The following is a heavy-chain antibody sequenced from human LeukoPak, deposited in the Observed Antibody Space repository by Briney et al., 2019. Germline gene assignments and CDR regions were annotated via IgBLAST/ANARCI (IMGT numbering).Heavy chain of an antibody. CDR1: STSFNYYY. D-gene: IGHD2-8*01. Sequence: SETLSLTCGVYSTSFNYYYWSWIRQTPGKGLEWIGEINHSGSTNYNPSLRSRVTISVDTSKNQFFLKLNSATAADTAVYYCAAGDGVKAPIGVGSWYFELWGRGTLVSVTS. J-gene: IGHJ2*01. V-gene: IGHV4-34*01. CDR2: INHSGST. CDR3: AAGDGVKAPIGVGSWYFEL.